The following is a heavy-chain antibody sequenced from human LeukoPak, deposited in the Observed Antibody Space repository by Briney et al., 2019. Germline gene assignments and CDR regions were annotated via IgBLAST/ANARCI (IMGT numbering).Heavy chain of an antibody. CDR1: GYSFTNYW. J-gene: IGHJ4*02. CDR2: MYPGDSDT. D-gene: IGHD3-10*01. V-gene: IGHV5-51*01. Sequence: GESLKISCKGSGYSFTNYWIGWVRQMPGKGLEWMGIMYPGDSDTRYSPSFQGQITISDDKSISTTYLQWSSLKASDAAIYYCAAPTYGSGSCVAFDSWGQGTLVSVSS. CDR3: AAPTYGSGSCVAFDS.